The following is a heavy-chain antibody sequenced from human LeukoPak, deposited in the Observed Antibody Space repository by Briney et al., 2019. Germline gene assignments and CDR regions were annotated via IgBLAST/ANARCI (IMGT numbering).Heavy chain of an antibody. CDR2: LSDSGRTT. J-gene: IGHJ4*02. CDR3: AKGGTSGGSCYFDY. Sequence: GGSLRLSCAASGFTVSSNYMTWVRQAPGKGLEWVSGLSDSGRTTYYTGSVKGRFTISRDNSKNTLYLQMNSLRAEDTAIYYCAKGGTSGGSCYFDYWGQGTLVSVSS. CDR1: GFTVSSNY. V-gene: IGHV3-23*01. D-gene: IGHD2-15*01.